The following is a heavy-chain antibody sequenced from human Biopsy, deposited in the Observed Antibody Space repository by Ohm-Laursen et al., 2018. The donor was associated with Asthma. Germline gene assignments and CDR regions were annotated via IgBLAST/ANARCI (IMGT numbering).Heavy chain of an antibody. V-gene: IGHV1-3*04. CDR1: GYNFISFA. CDR3: ARTYYDFLTGQVKDVFGV. D-gene: IGHD3-9*01. Sequence: SSVKVSCKASGYNFISFAIHWVRQAPGQRLEWMGWVNTGNGDTKYSQKFQGRVTITRDTSASTAYMELRSLRSEDMATYYCARTYYDFLTGQVKDVFGVWGQGTMVTVSS. CDR2: VNTGNGDT. J-gene: IGHJ3*01.